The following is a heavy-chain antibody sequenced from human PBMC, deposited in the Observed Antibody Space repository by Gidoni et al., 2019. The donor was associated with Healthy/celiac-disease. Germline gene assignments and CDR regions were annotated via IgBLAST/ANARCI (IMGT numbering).Heavy chain of an antibody. V-gene: IGHV4-61*02. J-gene: IGHJ6*04. CDR2: IYTSGST. CDR1: GGSISSGSYY. D-gene: IGHD6-13*01. Sequence: QVQLQESGPGLVKPSQTLSLTCTVSGGSISSGSYYWSWIRQPAGKGLEWIGRIYTSGSTNYNPFLKSRVTISVDTSKNQFSLKLSSVTAADTAVYYCAREGKIAAHRLDVWGKGTTVTVSS. CDR3: AREGKIAAHRLDV.